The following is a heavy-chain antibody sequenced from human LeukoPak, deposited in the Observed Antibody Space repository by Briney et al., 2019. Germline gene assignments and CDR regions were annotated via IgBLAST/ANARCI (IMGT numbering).Heavy chain of an antibody. J-gene: IGHJ5*02. CDR1: GFTFSSFG. V-gene: IGHV3-21*01. Sequence: AGGSLRLSCAASGFTFSSFGMNWVRQAPGKGLEWVSSISSSSNYIYYADSVKGRFTISRDNAKNSLYLQMNSLRAEDTAVYYCARDPSSGWYLKGWFDPWGQGTLVTVSS. CDR2: ISSSSNYI. CDR3: ARDPSSGWYLKGWFDP. D-gene: IGHD6-19*01.